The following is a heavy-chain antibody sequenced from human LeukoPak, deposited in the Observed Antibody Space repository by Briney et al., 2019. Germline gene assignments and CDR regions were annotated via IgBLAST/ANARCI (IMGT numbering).Heavy chain of an antibody. CDR3: AGHRPYYYDSSGLQN. J-gene: IGHJ4*02. CDR2: IYYSGST. V-gene: IGHV4-39*01. D-gene: IGHD3-22*01. CDR1: GGSISSSSYY. Sequence: PSETLSLTCTVSGGSISSSSYYWGWIRQPPGKGLEWIGSIYYSGSTYYNPSLKSRVTISVDTSKNQFSLKLSSVTAADTAVYYCAGHRPYYYDSSGLQNWGQGTLVTVSS.